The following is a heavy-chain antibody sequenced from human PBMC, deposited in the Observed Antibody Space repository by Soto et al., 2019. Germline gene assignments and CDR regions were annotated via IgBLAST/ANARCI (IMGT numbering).Heavy chain of an antibody. D-gene: IGHD5-12*01. CDR3: ARDLLGLGYTYGDV. V-gene: IGHV1-69*12. Sequence: QVQLVQSGAEVKKPGSSVKVSCKASGGTFSNYALISWVRQAPGQGLEWMGGIIPIDATVNYAQKFQGRITITADESTTTAYMDLGTLRSEDTAVYYCARDLLGLGYTYGDVWGQGTTVTVSS. CDR2: IIPIDATV. J-gene: IGHJ6*01. CDR1: GGTFSNYA.